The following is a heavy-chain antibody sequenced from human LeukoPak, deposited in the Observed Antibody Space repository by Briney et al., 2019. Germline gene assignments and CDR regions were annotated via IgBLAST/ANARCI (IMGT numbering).Heavy chain of an antibody. CDR1: GYTFTSYY. D-gene: IGHD2-15*01. J-gene: IGHJ4*02. V-gene: IGHV1-46*01. Sequence: ASAKVSCKASGYTFTSYYMHWVRQAPGQGLEWMGIINPSGGSTSYAQKFQGRVTMTRDTSTSTVYMELSSLRSEDTAVYYCARVGYCSGGSCYRGSDNFDYWGQGTLVTVSS. CDR3: ARVGYCSGGSCYRGSDNFDY. CDR2: INPSGGST.